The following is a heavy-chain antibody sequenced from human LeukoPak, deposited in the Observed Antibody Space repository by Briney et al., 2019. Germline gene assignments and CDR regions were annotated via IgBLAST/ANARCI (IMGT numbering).Heavy chain of an antibody. J-gene: IGHJ4*02. CDR2: IYSGGST. Sequence: GGSLRLSCAASGFTVSSNYMSWVRQAPGKGLEWVSVIYSGGSTYYADSVKGRFTISRDNSKNTLYLQMNSLRAEDTAVYYCAKGSMGATIELDYWGQGTLVTVSS. D-gene: IGHD1-26*01. CDR3: AKGSMGATIELDY. V-gene: IGHV3-66*01. CDR1: GFTVSSNY.